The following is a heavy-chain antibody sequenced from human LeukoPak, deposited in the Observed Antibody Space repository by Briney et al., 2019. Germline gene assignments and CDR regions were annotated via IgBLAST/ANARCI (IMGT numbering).Heavy chain of an antibody. CDR3: ARAQGAVDY. CDR2: IYYSGST. J-gene: IGHJ4*02. CDR1: GGSISSYY. Sequence: PSETLSLTCTVSGGSISSYYWSWIRQPPGKGLEWIGYIYYSGSTNYNPSLKSRATISVDTSKNQFSLKLSSVTAADTAVYYCARAQGAVDYWGQGTLVTVSS. V-gene: IGHV4-59*01.